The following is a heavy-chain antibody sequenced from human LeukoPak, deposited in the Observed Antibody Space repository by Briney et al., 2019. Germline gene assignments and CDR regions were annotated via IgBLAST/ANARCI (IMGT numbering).Heavy chain of an antibody. CDR3: AKDLSGSSYPIDY. CDR1: GFTFSSYG. CDR2: IQYDGNNK. D-gene: IGHD1-26*01. V-gene: IGHV3-30*02. Sequence: PGRSLRLSCAASGFTFSSYGMHWVRPAPGKGLEWVAYIQYDGNNKHYEDSVKVRITISRHNSKNTLYLQMNSLRAEDTAVYYCAKDLSGSSYPIDYWGQGTLVTVSS. J-gene: IGHJ4*02.